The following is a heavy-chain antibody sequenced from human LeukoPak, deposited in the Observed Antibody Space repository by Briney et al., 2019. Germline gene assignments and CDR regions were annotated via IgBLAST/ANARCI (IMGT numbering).Heavy chain of an antibody. Sequence: GASVKVSCKASGYTFTSSGISWVRQAPGQGLEWMGWISAYNGNTNYAQKLQGRVTMTTDTSTSTAYMELRSLRSDDTAVYYCARAPTLGYSYDYDYWGQGTLVTVSS. CDR2: ISAYNGNT. CDR1: GYTFTSSG. J-gene: IGHJ4*02. D-gene: IGHD5-18*01. V-gene: IGHV1-18*04. CDR3: ARAPTLGYSYDYDY.